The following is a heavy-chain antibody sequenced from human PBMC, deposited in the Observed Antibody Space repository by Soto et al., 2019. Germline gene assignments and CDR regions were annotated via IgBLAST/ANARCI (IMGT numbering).Heavy chain of an antibody. J-gene: IGHJ4*02. CDR3: AKDPAKYQLPQGF. CDR2: ISGSGAST. V-gene: IGHV3-23*01. CDR1: GFTFSRFA. Sequence: GGSLRLSCAASGFTFSRFAMSWVRQAPGKGLEWVSTISGSGASTGYADSVKGRFTISRDNSKNTVFLQMHSLRAEDTATYYCAKDPAKYQLPQGFWGQGTLVTVSS. D-gene: IGHD2-2*01.